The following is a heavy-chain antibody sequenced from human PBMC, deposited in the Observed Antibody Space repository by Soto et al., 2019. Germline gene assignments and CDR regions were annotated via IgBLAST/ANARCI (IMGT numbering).Heavy chain of an antibody. J-gene: IGHJ4*02. Sequence: EVQLVESGGGLVKPGGSLRLSCAASGFTFSSYSMNWVRQAPGKGLEWVSSISSSSSYIYYADSVKGRFTISRDNAKNSLYLQMNSLRAEDTAVYYCARDRDAVAGTGPFDYWGQGTLVTVSS. V-gene: IGHV3-21*01. CDR2: ISSSSSYI. CDR3: ARDRDAVAGTGPFDY. CDR1: GFTFSSYS. D-gene: IGHD6-19*01.